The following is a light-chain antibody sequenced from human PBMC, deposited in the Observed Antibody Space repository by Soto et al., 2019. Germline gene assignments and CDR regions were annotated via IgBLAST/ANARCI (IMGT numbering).Light chain of an antibody. V-gene: IGKV3-20*01. CDR1: QSVTSNY. Sequence: EIVLTQSPGTLSLSPGERATLSCGASQSVTSNYLAWYQQKPGQAPRLLIFGASIRVKGIPDRFIGSGSGTDFTLTISRLEPKDFAVYYCQHYVTSLTTFGQGTKVEVK. CDR2: GAS. CDR3: QHYVTSLTT. J-gene: IGKJ1*01.